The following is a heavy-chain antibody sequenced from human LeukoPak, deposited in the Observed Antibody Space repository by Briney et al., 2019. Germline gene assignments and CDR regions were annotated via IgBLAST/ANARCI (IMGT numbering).Heavy chain of an antibody. CDR1: GGSIRSFY. CDR2: IFYSGST. D-gene: IGHD2-15*01. CDR3: TKDLGSGSSGGSCYQFDP. Sequence: SETLSLTCTVSGGSIRSFYWSWIRQPPGKGLEWIGYIFYSGSTTYNPSLTSRVTMSVDTSKSQFSLRLSSVTAADTAVYYCTKDLGSGSSGGSCYQFDPWGQGTLVTVSS. V-gene: IGHV4-59*01. J-gene: IGHJ5*02.